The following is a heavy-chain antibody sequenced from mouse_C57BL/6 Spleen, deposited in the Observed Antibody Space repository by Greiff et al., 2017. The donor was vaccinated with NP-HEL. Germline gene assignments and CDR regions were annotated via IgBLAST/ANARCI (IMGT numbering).Heavy chain of an antibody. CDR3: ARWSGSSYGYFDV. CDR2: IYPRSGNT. J-gene: IGHJ1*03. CDR1: GYTFTSYG. D-gene: IGHD1-1*01. V-gene: IGHV1-81*01. Sequence: VQLQQSGAELARPGASVKLSCKASGYTFTSYGISWVKQRTGQGLEWIGEIYPRSGNTYYNEKFKGKATLTADKSSSTAYMELRSLTSEDSAVYFCARWSGSSYGYFDVWGTGTTVTVSS.